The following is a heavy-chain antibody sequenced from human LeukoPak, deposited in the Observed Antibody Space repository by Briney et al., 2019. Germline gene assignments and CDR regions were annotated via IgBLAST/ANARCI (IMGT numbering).Heavy chain of an antibody. J-gene: IGHJ3*02. CDR2: INPNSGGT. Sequence: ASVKVSCKASGYTFTGYYMHWVRQAPGQGLEWMGWINPNSGGTNYAQKFQGRVTMTRDTSISTAYMELSRLRSDDTAVYYCASPISATVTYDAFDIWGQGTMVTVSP. V-gene: IGHV1-2*02. CDR1: GYTFTGYY. D-gene: IGHD4-17*01. CDR3: ASPISATVTYDAFDI.